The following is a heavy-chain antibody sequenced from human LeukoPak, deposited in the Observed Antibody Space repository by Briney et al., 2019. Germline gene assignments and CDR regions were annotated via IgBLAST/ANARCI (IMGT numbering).Heavy chain of an antibody. D-gene: IGHD6-19*01. J-gene: IGHJ6*03. CDR1: GFTFSSYS. CDR2: ISSSSSYI. V-gene: IGHV3-21*01. CDR3: ARAAGIVVPGYYYYYMDV. Sequence: GGSLRLSCAASGFTFSSYSMNWVRQAPGKGLEWVSSISSSSSYIYYADSVKGRFTISRDNAKNSLYLQMNSLRAEDTAVYYCARAAGIVVPGYYYYYMDVWGKGTTVTVSS.